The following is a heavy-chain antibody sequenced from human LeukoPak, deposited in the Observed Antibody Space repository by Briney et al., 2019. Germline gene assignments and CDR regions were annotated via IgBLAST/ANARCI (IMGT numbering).Heavy chain of an antibody. V-gene: IGHV3-7*05. CDR2: IKADGSEQ. Sequence: GGSLRLSCAASGFTFSNYWMSWVRQAPGKGLEWVANIKADGSEQYYVDSVKGRFTISRDNAKNSVYLQMNSLRAEDTAIYYWARYKAASGAYADAWGHGTLVTVSS. CDR3: ARYKAASGAYADA. J-gene: IGHJ5*01. CDR1: GFTFSNYW. D-gene: IGHD2-15*01.